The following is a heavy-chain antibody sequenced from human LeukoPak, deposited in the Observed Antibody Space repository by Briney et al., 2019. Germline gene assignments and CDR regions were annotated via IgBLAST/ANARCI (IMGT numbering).Heavy chain of an antibody. CDR1: GFTVSSNY. CDR3: ARDTVGTAGVEY. D-gene: IGHD4-23*01. Sequence: GGSLRLSCAASGFTVSSNYMAWVRQAPGKGLEWVSVIYSSGSTYYADSVKGRFTISRDSSKNTLYLQMNSLRVEDTAVCYCARDTVGTAGVEYWGQGTLVTVSS. CDR2: IYSSGST. J-gene: IGHJ4*02. V-gene: IGHV3-53*01.